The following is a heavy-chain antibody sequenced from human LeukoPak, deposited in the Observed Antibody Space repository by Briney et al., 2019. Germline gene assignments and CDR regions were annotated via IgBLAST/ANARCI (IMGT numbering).Heavy chain of an antibody. V-gene: IGHV3-53*01. J-gene: IGHJ4*02. Sequence: TGGSLRLSCAAPGFSVSGNFMTWARQAPGKGPEWVSVLHGDGGTYYADSVKGRFTISRDNSKNTLYLQMNSLRAEDTAVYYCAATYYGSGSYRKIDYWGQGTLVTVSS. CDR3: AATYYGSGSYRKIDY. CDR1: GFSVSGNF. D-gene: IGHD3-10*01. CDR2: LHGDGGT.